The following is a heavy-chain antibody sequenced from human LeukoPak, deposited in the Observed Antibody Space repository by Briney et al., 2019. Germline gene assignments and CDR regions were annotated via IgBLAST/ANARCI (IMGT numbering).Heavy chain of an antibody. Sequence: GASVKVSCKASGYTFINDAIHWVRQAPGQTLEWMGWVNAGNGNTKYSQKFQGRVTISRDTSASTAYMELNSLKAEDTAVYYCARESPCSGDGCHARLDYWGQGTLVTVSS. D-gene: IGHD2-15*01. CDR3: ARESPCSGDGCHARLDY. CDR1: GYTFINDA. J-gene: IGHJ4*02. CDR2: VNAGNGNT. V-gene: IGHV1-3*01.